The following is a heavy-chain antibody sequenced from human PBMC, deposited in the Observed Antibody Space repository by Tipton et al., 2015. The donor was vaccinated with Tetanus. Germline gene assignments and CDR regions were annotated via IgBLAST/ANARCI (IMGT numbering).Heavy chain of an antibody. V-gene: IGHV1-18*01. Sequence: QSGAEVKEPGASANVSCKTSGYTFMSYGISWVRQAPGQGLEWMGWISPYNGDTNYAQRFQGRVTMTTDTSTSTAYMELRGLRSDDTAVYFCVRDKVGGITGFDHWGQGTLVTVSS. J-gene: IGHJ4*02. D-gene: IGHD1-26*01. CDR3: VRDKVGGITGFDH. CDR2: ISPYNGDT. CDR1: GYTFMSYG.